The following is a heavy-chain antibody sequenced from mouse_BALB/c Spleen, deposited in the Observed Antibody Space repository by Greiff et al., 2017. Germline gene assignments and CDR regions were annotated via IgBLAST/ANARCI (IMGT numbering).Heavy chain of an antibody. CDR3: ARGDYRYADFDN. CDR1: GYTFTSYW. D-gene: IGHD2-14*01. Sequence: QVQLQQPGAELVKPGASVKLSCKASGYTFTSYWMHWVKQRPGQGLEWIGEINPSNGRTNYNEKFKSKATLTVDKSSSTAYMQLSSLTSEDSAVYYCARGDYRYADFDNWGEGTTLTESS. J-gene: IGHJ2*01. CDR2: INPSNGRT. V-gene: IGHV1S81*02.